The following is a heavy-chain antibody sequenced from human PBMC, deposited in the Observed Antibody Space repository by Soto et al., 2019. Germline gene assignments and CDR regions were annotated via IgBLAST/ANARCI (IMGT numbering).Heavy chain of an antibody. CDR3: ARRYGKNVFDI. Sequence: PSETLSLTCAVSGGSISSGGYSWSWIRQPPGKGLEWIGYIYHSGSTYYNPSLKSRVTISVDRSKNQFSLKLSSVTAADTAVYYCARRYGKNVFDIWGQGTMVTVSS. CDR2: IYHSGST. D-gene: IGHD5-18*01. CDR1: GGSISSGGYS. J-gene: IGHJ3*02. V-gene: IGHV4-30-2*01.